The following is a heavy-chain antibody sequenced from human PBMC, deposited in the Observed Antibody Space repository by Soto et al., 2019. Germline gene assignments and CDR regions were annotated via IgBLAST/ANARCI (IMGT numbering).Heavy chain of an antibody. Sequence: PSETLSLTCAVYGGSFSGYYWSWIRQPPGKWLEWIGEINHSGSTNYNPSLKSRVTISVDTSKNQFSLKLSSVTAADTAVYYCARAGVLAQLVLSYYYYYGMDVWGQGXTVTVSS. D-gene: IGHD6-6*01. J-gene: IGHJ6*02. CDR2: INHSGST. CDR3: ARAGVLAQLVLSYYYYYGMDV. CDR1: GGSFSGYY. V-gene: IGHV4-34*01.